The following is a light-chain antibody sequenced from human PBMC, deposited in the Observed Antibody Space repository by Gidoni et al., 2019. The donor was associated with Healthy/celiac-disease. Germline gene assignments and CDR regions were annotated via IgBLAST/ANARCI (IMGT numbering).Light chain of an antibody. CDR3: QQRSNWPRT. V-gene: IGKV3-11*01. Sequence: EIVLTQSPATLSVSPGERATLSCRASQSVSSYLALYQQKPGQAPRLLIYDASNRATGIPARFSGSGSGTDFTLTISSLVPEDFAVYYCQQRSNWPRTFGQGTKVEIK. CDR1: QSVSSY. CDR2: DAS. J-gene: IGKJ1*01.